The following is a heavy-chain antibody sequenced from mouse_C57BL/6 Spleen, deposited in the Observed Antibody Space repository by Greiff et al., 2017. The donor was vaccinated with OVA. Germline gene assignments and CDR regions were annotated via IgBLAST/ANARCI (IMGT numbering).Heavy chain of an antibody. D-gene: IGHD2-12*01. V-gene: IGHV1-55*01. CDR2: IDPAGSST. CDR3: ARSGDDCTPYDLDY. J-gene: IGHJ4*01. Sequence: QVQLQQPGAELVMPGASVKLSCKASGYTFTSYWITWVKQRPGQGLEWIGEIDPAGSSTNYNEKFKSKATLTVDKSSSTAYMQLSSLTSEDSAVYYCARSGDDCTPYDLDYWGHGTSVTVSS. CDR1: GYTFTSYW.